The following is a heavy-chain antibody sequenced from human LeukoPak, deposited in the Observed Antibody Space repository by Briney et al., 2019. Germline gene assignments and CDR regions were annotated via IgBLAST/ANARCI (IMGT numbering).Heavy chain of an antibody. CDR3: AKYGPQDSGSSHFDY. CDR2: IRDSGSST. CDR1: GFTFSSYA. V-gene: IGHV3-23*01. D-gene: IGHD1-26*01. Sequence: GGSLRLSCAASGFTFSSYAMSWVRQAPGKGLEWVSAIRDSGSSTHYADSVKGRFTTSRDNSKNTLFLQMDSLRAEDTAIYYCAKYGPQDSGSSHFDYWGQGALVTVSS. J-gene: IGHJ4*02.